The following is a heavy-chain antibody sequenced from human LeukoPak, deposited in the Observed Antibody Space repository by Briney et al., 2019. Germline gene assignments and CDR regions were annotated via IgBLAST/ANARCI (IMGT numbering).Heavy chain of an antibody. CDR1: GFTFSSYW. D-gene: IGHD3-16*02. CDR3: ARGYYDYVWGSYRYFDY. CDR2: INSDGSST. Sequence: PGGSLRLSCAASGFTFSSYWMHWVRQAPGKGLVWVSRINSDGSSTSYADSVKGRFTISRDNAKNTLYLRMNSLRAEDTAVYYCARGYYDYVWGSYRYFDYWGQGTLVTVSS. J-gene: IGHJ4*02. V-gene: IGHV3-74*01.